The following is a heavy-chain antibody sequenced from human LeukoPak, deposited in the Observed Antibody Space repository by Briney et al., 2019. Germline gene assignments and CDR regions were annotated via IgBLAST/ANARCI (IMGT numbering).Heavy chain of an antibody. J-gene: IGHJ4*02. CDR3: AKDRGTMVEYYFDY. Sequence: GGSLRLSCAASGFTFSSYSMNWVRQAPGKGLEWVSSISSSSSYIYYADSVKGRFTISRDNSKNTLYLQMNSLRAEDTAVYYCAKDRGTMVEYYFDYWGQGTLVTVSS. CDR2: ISSSSSYI. V-gene: IGHV3-21*04. CDR1: GFTFSSYS. D-gene: IGHD3-10*01.